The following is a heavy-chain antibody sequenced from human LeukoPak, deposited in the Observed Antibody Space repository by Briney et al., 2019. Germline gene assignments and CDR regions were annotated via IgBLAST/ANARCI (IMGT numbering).Heavy chain of an antibody. CDR3: ARASQYYSRGSAARPGYYMDV. D-gene: IGHD6-6*01. CDR1: GFTFSSYS. CDR2: ISSSSSYI. J-gene: IGHJ6*03. V-gene: IGHV3-21*01. Sequence: KAGGSLRLSCAASGFTFSSYSMNWVRQAPGKGLEWVSSISSSSSYIYYADSVKGRFTISRDNAKNSLYLQMNSLRAEDTAVYYCARASQYYSRGSAARPGYYMDVWGKGTTVTVSS.